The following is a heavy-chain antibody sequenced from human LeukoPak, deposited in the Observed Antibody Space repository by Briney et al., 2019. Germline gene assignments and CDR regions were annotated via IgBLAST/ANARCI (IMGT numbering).Heavy chain of an antibody. CDR1: GGTFSSYA. J-gene: IGHJ6*02. D-gene: IGHD2-15*01. CDR2: IIPILGIA. Sequence: GSSVKVSCKASGGTFSSYAISWVRQAPGQGLEWMGRIIPILGIANYAQKFQGRVTITADKSTSTAYMELSSLRSEDTAVYYCARELDIVMVVGGDGGYGMDVWGQRTTVTVSS. V-gene: IGHV1-69*04. CDR3: ARELDIVMVVGGDGGYGMDV.